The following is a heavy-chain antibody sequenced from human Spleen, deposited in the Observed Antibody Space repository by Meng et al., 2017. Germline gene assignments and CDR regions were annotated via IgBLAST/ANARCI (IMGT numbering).Heavy chain of an antibody. J-gene: IGHJ4*02. CDR2: ISPYNTKT. D-gene: IGHD3-16*02. CDR3: ATDPSRYSTTLSYGGFDS. V-gene: IGHV1-18*01. CDR1: GYTFTTYG. Sequence: ASVKVSCKASGYTFTTYGISWVRQAPGQGLEWMGWISPYNTKTNYPQKVQGRVTMTTDTSTSTAYMELRSLRSEDTAVYYCATDPSRYSTTLSYGGFDSWGQGTLVTVSS.